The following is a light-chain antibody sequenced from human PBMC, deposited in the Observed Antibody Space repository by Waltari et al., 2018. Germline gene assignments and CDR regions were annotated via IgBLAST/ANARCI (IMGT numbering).Light chain of an antibody. CDR3: QTGGHGTWV. CDR2: VNSDGSH. V-gene: IGLV4-69*01. J-gene: IGLJ3*02. CDR1: SGHINNV. Sequence: QLVLTQSPSASASLGASVKLTCTLSSGHINNVIAWHQQQPEKGPRYLMKVNSDGSHSKGDEIPDRFSGSSSGAERYIIISSVQSEDEADYYCQTGGHGTWVFGGGTKLTVL.